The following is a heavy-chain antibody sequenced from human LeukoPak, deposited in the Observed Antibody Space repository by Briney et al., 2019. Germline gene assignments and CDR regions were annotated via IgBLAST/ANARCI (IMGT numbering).Heavy chain of an antibody. D-gene: IGHD3/OR15-3a*01. CDR2: IYSDNT. J-gene: IGHJ4*02. Sequence: GGSLRLSCTVSGFTVSSNSMSWVRQAPGKGREWVSFIYSDNTHYSDSVKGRFTISRDNSKNTLYLQMNSLRAEDTAVYYCAKQTGSGLFILPGGQGTLVTVSS. V-gene: IGHV3-53*01. CDR1: GFTVSSNS. CDR3: AKQTGSGLFILP.